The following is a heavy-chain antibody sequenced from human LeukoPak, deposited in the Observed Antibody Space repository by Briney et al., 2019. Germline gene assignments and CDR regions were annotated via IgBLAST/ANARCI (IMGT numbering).Heavy chain of an antibody. D-gene: IGHD6-19*01. V-gene: IGHV1-2*04. CDR2: INPNSGGT. Sequence: ASVKVSCKASGYTFTGYYMHWVRQAPGQGLEWMGWINPNSGGTSYAQKFQGWVTMTRDTSISTAYMELSRLRSDDTAMYYCAREEEDSSGWSTHNWFDPWGQGTLVTVSS. CDR1: GYTFTGYY. J-gene: IGHJ5*02. CDR3: AREEEDSSGWSTHNWFDP.